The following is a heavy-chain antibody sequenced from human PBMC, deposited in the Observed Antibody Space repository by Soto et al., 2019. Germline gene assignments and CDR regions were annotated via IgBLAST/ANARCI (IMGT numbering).Heavy chain of an antibody. Sequence: EVQLVESGGGLVQPGGSLRLSCAASGFTFSSYWMSWVRQAPGKGLEWVANIKQDGSEKYYVDSVKGRFTISRDNAKNSLYLQMNSLRAEDTAVYYCARLNWNYENWFDPWGQGTLVTVSS. CDR2: IKQDGSEK. CDR1: GFTFSSYW. V-gene: IGHV3-7*01. CDR3: ARLNWNYENWFDP. J-gene: IGHJ5*02. D-gene: IGHD1-7*01.